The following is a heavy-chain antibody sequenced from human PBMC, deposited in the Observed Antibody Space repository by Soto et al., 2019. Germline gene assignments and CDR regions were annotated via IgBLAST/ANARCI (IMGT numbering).Heavy chain of an antibody. CDR2: LNGDGSIT. CDR3: ARLGVAGTRYGLDV. J-gene: IGHJ6*02. V-gene: IGHV3-74*01. Sequence: EVQLVESGGGLVQPGGSLRLSCAASRFTFSNYWIHWVRQTPAKGLVWVSRLNGDGSITSYADSVRGRLTISRDDARDTLSLQMNSLRLEDTAVYYCARLGVAGTRYGLDVWGQGTTVTVSS. CDR1: RFTFSNYW. D-gene: IGHD6-19*01.